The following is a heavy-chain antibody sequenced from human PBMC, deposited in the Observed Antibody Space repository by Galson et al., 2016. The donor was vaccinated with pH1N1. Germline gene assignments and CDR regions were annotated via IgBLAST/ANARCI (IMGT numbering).Heavy chain of an antibody. CDR3: ARDPGRPRLYYMDV. Sequence: SLRLSCAASGFTFTAHSMIWVRQAAGKGLEWVSSITSNSFYMYYADSVKGRFTISRDNAKNSLYLHINNLRAEDTAVYYCARDPGRPRLYYMDVWGKGTTVTVSS. D-gene: IGHD1-26*01. CDR2: ITSNSFYM. CDR1: GFTFTAHS. V-gene: IGHV3-21*06. J-gene: IGHJ6*03.